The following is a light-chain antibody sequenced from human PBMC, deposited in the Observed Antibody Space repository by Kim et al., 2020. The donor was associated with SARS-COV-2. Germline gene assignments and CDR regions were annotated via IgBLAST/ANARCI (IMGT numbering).Light chain of an antibody. CDR2: GKN. Sequence: LGQTGRITSHGDSLRSYYASWYQQKPGQAPVLVIYGKNNRPSGIPDRFSGSSSGNTASLTITGAQAEDEADYYCNSRDSSGNRVVFGGGTQLTVL. V-gene: IGLV3-19*01. CDR3: NSRDSSGNRVV. J-gene: IGLJ2*01. CDR1: SLRSYY.